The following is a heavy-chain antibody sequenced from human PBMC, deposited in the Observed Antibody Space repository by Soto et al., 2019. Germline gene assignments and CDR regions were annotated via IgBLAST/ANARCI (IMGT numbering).Heavy chain of an antibody. CDR2: IYYSGST. Sequence: QVQLQESGPGLVKPSQTLSLTCTVSGGSISSGGYYWSWIRQHPGKGLEWIGYIYYSGSTYYNPSLKSRVTIPVDTSKNQFSLKLSSVTAADTAVYYCARERADPPFYFDYWGQGTLVTVSS. CDR3: ARERADPPFYFDY. D-gene: IGHD3-3*02. V-gene: IGHV4-31*03. J-gene: IGHJ4*02. CDR1: GGSISSGGYY.